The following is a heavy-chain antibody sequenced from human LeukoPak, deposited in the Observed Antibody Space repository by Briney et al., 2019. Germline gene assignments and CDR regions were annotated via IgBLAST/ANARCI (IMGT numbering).Heavy chain of an antibody. J-gene: IGHJ4*02. V-gene: IGHV3-21*01. D-gene: IGHD3-3*01. Sequence: PGGSLRLSCAASGFTFSSYSMNWVRQAPGKGLEWVSSISSSSSYIYYADSVKGRFTISRDNAKNSLYLQMNSLRAEDTAVYYCVREVTIFGVVTKVFDYWGQGTLVTASS. CDR3: VREVTIFGVVTKVFDY. CDR1: GFTFSSYS. CDR2: ISSSSSYI.